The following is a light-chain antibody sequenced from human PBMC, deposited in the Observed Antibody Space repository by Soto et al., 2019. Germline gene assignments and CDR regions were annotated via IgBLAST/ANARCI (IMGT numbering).Light chain of an antibody. CDR1: QNINSW. J-gene: IGKJ1*01. V-gene: IGKV1-5*03. Sequence: DIQMTQSPSTLSASVGDRVTITCRATQNINSWLAWYQQKPGKAPKLLIYKAYSLESGVPSRFSGSGSGTEFTLTISSRQPEDFATYYCQRYDTYGTFGQGTKVEIK. CDR2: KAY. CDR3: QRYDTYGT.